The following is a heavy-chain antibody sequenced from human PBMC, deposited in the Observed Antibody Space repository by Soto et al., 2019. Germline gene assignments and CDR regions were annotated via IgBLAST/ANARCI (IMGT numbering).Heavy chain of an antibody. CDR2: IIPVFQTA. D-gene: IGHD3-22*01. V-gene: IGHV1-69*01. Sequence: QEQLVQSGAEVEKPGSLVKVSCNASGGLFSSYPITWVRQVPGQGLEWMGGIIPVFQTAYYTQRFQRRVTITADESTNTAYMELSSLRSEDTAIYYCARGGSGYTWFNEFWGQGTLVTVSS. CDR3: ARGGSGYTWFNEF. J-gene: IGHJ4*02. CDR1: GGLFSSYP.